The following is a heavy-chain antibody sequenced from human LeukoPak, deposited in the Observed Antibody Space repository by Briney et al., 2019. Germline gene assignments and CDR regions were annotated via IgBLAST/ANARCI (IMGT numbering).Heavy chain of an antibody. D-gene: IGHD6-13*01. J-gene: IGHJ4*02. Sequence: PGGSLRLSCAASGFTFSSYWMSWVRQAPGKGLEWVSSISSSSSYIYYADSVKGRFTISRDNSKNTLYLQMNSLRAEDTAVYYCASGAAAEYGASNYWGQGTLVTVSS. CDR2: ISSSSSYI. V-gene: IGHV3-21*01. CDR3: ASGAAAEYGASNY. CDR1: GFTFSSYW.